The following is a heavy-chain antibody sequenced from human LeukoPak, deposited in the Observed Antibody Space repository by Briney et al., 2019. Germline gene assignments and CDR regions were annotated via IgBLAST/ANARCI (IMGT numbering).Heavy chain of an antibody. CDR1: GGSINTPNYY. V-gene: IGHV4-39*07. CDR2: IFYSGGT. Sequence: SETLSLTCTVSGGSINTPNYYWGWIRQTPGKGLEWIGNIFYSGGTYYSPSLTSRVTISLDTSRNQFSLKLNSVTAADTAVYYCARVLRGGLEYFDYWGQGTLVTVSS. J-gene: IGHJ4*02. CDR3: ARVLRGGLEYFDY.